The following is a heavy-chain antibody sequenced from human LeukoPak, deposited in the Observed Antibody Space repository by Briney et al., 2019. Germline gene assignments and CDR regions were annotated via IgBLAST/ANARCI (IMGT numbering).Heavy chain of an antibody. CDR2: IKQDGSEK. CDR3: TEAAAGYFDY. Sequence: PGGSLRLSCAASGFTFSSYWMSWVRQAPGKGLEWVANIKQDGSEKYYVDSVKGRFTISRDNAKNSLYLQMNSLRAGDTAVYYCTEAAAGYFDYWGQGTLVTVSS. V-gene: IGHV3-7*01. J-gene: IGHJ4*02. CDR1: GFTFSSYW. D-gene: IGHD6-13*01.